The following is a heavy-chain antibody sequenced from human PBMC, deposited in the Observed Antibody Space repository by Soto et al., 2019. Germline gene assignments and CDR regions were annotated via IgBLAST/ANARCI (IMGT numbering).Heavy chain of an antibody. V-gene: IGHV1-2*04. Sequence: ASVTVSCTASGYTFTGYYMHWVRQAPGQGLEWMGWINPNSGGTNYAQKFQGWVTMTRDTSISTAYMELSRLRSDDTAVYYCARAGRITIFGVVVPWFDPWGQGTLVTVSS. J-gene: IGHJ5*02. CDR2: INPNSGGT. CDR1: GYTFTGYY. CDR3: ARAGRITIFGVVVPWFDP. D-gene: IGHD3-3*01.